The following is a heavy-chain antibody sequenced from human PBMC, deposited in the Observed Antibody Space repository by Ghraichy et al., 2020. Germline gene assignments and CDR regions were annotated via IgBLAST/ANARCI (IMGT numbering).Heavy chain of an antibody. Sequence: GGSLRLSCAASGFTFSFYWMTWVRQTPGKGLEWVANIKQDGSEKYYVDSVKGRFTISRDNAKNSLYLQMHSLRAEDTAVYYCARDPTGLGWFAPWGQGTLVTVSS. J-gene: IGHJ5*02. CDR1: GFTFSFYW. D-gene: IGHD1-14*01. CDR2: IKQDGSEK. CDR3: ARDPTGLGWFAP. V-gene: IGHV3-7*03.